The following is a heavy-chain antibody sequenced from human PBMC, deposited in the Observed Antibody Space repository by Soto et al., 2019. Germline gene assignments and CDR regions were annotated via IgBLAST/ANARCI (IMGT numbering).Heavy chain of an antibody. J-gene: IGHJ4*02. D-gene: IGHD3-3*01. CDR3: ARVFKDYDFWSGYSTQFGY. CDR2: ISYDGSNK. Sequence: GESLKISCAASGFTFSSYAMHWVRQAPGKGLEWVAVISYDGSNKYYADSVKGRFTISRDNYKNTLYLQMNSLRAEDTAVYYCARVFKDYDFWSGYSTQFGYWGQGTLVTVSS. CDR1: GFTFSSYA. V-gene: IGHV3-30-3*01.